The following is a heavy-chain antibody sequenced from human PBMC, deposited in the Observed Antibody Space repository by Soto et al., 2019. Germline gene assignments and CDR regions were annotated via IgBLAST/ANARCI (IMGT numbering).Heavy chain of an antibody. CDR1: GFTFSGSA. V-gene: IGHV3-73*01. CDR3: TSPGIAIDY. J-gene: IGHJ4*02. CDR2: IRSKANSYAT. Sequence: GGSLRLSCAASGFTFSGSAMHWVRQASGKGLEWVGRIRSKANSYATAYAASVKGRFTISRDDSKNTAYLQMNSLKTEDTAVYYCTSPGIAIDYWGQGTLVTVSS. D-gene: IGHD6-13*01.